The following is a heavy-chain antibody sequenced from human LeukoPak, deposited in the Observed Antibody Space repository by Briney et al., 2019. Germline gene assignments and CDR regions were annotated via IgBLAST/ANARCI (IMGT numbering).Heavy chain of an antibody. D-gene: IGHD4-11*01. V-gene: IGHV4-31*03. J-gene: IGHJ4*02. CDR1: GGSISSSDYY. CDR2: IYHSGST. CDR3: ATTRAHQFDY. Sequence: PSETLFLTCTVSGGSISSSDYYWTWIRQHPGKGLEWLGFIYHSGSTYYNPSLKSRVTIPVDTSKNQFSLKLNSVTAADTAVYYCATTRAHQFDYWGQGTLVTVSS.